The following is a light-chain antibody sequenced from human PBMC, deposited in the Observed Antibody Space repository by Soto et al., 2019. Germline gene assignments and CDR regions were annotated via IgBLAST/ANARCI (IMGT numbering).Light chain of an antibody. Sequence: EIVLTQSPGTLSLSPGERATLSCRASQSVGRDYLAWFQQKPGQAPRPLIYDASSRATGIPDRFSCSGSGTNFTLTISRLEPEDVAVYYCQQYAASPITFGQGTRLEI. J-gene: IGKJ5*01. V-gene: IGKV3-20*01. CDR3: QQYAASPIT. CDR2: DAS. CDR1: QSVGRDY.